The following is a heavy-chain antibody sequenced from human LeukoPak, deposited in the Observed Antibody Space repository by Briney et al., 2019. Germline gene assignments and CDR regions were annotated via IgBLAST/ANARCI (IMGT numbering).Heavy chain of an antibody. CDR3: ARCGDEYGDFRTADY. Sequence: SETLSLTCTVSGGSISSGGYYWSWIRQHPGKGLERIGYIYYSGSTYYNPSLKSRVTISVDTSKNQFSLKLSSMTAADTAVYYCARCGDEYGDFRTADYWGQGTLVTVSS. J-gene: IGHJ4*02. D-gene: IGHD4-17*01. CDR2: IYYSGST. V-gene: IGHV4-31*03. CDR1: GGSISSGGYY.